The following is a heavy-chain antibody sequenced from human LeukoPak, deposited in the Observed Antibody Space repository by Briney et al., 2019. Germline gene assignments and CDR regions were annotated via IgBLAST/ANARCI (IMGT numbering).Heavy chain of an antibody. Sequence: GGSLRLSCAASGFTFSSYEMNWVRQAPGKGLEWVSSISSSSSYIYYADSVKGRFTISRDNAKNSLYLQMNSLRAEDTAVYYCARVIYCSGGSCYGVIDLWGRGTLVTVSS. D-gene: IGHD2-15*01. CDR1: GFTFSSYE. V-gene: IGHV3-21*01. CDR3: ARVIYCSGGSCYGVIDL. J-gene: IGHJ2*01. CDR2: ISSSSSYI.